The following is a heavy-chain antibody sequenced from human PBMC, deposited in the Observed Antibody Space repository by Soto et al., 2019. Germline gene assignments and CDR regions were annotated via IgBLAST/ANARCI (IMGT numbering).Heavy chain of an antibody. Sequence: QLPLQGAGSGLVEPSPTLSLTRAVSGGFINRGGLSWRLIRQPPGKGLEWIGYIYHSGSTYYNPSLKSRVTISVDRSKNQFSLKLSSVTAADTAVYYCARVPSPWGQGTLVTVSS. CDR3: ARVPSP. CDR2: IYHSGST. J-gene: IGHJ5*02. CDR1: GGFINRGGLS. V-gene: IGHV4-30-2*01.